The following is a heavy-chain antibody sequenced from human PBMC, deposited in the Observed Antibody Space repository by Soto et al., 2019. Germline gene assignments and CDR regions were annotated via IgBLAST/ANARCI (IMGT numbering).Heavy chain of an antibody. CDR3: ARGRGPYCGGDCYPNWFDP. D-gene: IGHD2-21*02. J-gene: IGHJ5*02. CDR1: GYTFTSYG. V-gene: IGHV1-18*04. Sequence: GASVKVSCKASGYTFTSYGISWVRQAPGQGLEWMGWISAYNGNTNYAQKLQGRVTMTTDTSTSTAYMELRSLRSDDTAVYYCARGRGPYCGGDCYPNWFDPWGQGTLVPVSS. CDR2: ISAYNGNT.